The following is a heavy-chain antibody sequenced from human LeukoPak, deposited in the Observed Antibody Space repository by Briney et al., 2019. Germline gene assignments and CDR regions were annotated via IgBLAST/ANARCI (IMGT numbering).Heavy chain of an antibody. CDR2: IKSKTDGGTT. J-gene: IGHJ6*02. Sequence: GGSLRLSCAASGFTFSNAWMNWVRQAPGKGLEWVGRIKSKTDGGTTDYAAPVKSKFTISRDDSKNTLYLQMNSLKTEDTAVYYCTTPVVPAASDYYYGMDVWGQGTTVTVSS. D-gene: IGHD2-2*01. CDR3: TTPVVPAASDYYYGMDV. CDR1: GFTFSNAW. V-gene: IGHV3-15*07.